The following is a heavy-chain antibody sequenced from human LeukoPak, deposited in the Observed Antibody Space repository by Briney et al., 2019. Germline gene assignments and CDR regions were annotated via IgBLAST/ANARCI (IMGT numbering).Heavy chain of an antibody. CDR3: ARDRAGDSFDI. V-gene: IGHV4-61*02. J-gene: IGHJ3*02. CDR1: GDSISRGNYY. Sequence: SETLSLTCTVSGDSISRGNYYWTWIRQPAGKRLEWIGRIHTSGSTNYNPSLKSQVTISMDTSKSQFSLNLNSVTAADTAVYYCARDRAGDSFDIWGQGTMVTVSS. D-gene: IGHD7-27*01. CDR2: IHTSGST.